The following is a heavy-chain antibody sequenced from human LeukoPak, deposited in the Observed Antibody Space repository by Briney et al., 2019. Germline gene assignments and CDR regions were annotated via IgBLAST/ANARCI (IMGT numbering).Heavy chain of an antibody. J-gene: IGHJ5*02. CDR1: GGTFTSYA. V-gene: IGHV1-69*05. CDR3: ARVRDYYGSSGYYYPRGWFDP. CDR2: IIPIFGTA. D-gene: IGHD3-22*01. Sequence: SVKVSCTASGGTFTSYAISWVRQAPGQGLEWMGGIIPIFGTANYAQKFHGRVTITTDESTSTAYMELSSLRSEDTAVYYCARVRDYYGSSGYYYPRGWFDPWGQGTLVTVSS.